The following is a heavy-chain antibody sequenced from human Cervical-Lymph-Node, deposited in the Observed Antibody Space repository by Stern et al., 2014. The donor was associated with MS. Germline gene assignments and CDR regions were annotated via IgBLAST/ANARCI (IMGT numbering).Heavy chain of an antibody. D-gene: IGHD6-13*01. J-gene: IGHJ4*02. CDR3: VRRGGQQLVHFDY. Sequence: QLQLQESGPGLVKPSGTLSLTCDVSGDSISNNNWWSWVRQSPGKGLEWIGEIWHSGYTTYNPSFRSRVIMSVDTSKNQLSLNLISLTAADTAVYYCVRRGGQQLVHFDYWGQGALVIVSS. CDR1: GDSISNNNW. CDR2: IWHSGYT. V-gene: IGHV4-4*02.